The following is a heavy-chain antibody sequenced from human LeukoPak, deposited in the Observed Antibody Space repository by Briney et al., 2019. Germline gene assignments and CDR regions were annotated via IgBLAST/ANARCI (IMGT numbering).Heavy chain of an antibody. CDR1: GLTFSNAW. D-gene: IGHD3-22*01. V-gene: IGHV3-15*01. Sequence: GGSLRLSCEASGLTFSNAWMTWVRQAPGKGLEWVGRIKSKTDGGTRDYAAPVKGRFTISRDDSKNTAYLQMNSLKTEDTAVYYCAKVGGYYYDYRGQGTLVTVSS. CDR2: IKSKTDGGTR. CDR3: AKVGGYYYDY. J-gene: IGHJ4*02.